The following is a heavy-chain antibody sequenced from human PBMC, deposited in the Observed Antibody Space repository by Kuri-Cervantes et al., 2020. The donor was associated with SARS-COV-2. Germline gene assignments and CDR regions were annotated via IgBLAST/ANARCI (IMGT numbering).Heavy chain of an antibody. V-gene: IGHV3-33*08. Sequence: GGSLRLSCAASGFTVSNNYMTWVRQAPGKGLEWVAVIWYDGSNKYYADSVKGRFTISRDNSKNTLYLQMNSLRAEDTAVYYCARDTSVSYFDYWGQGTLVTVSS. CDR3: ARDTSVSYFDY. D-gene: IGHD2/OR15-2a*01. CDR1: GFTVSNNY. J-gene: IGHJ4*02. CDR2: IWYDGSNK.